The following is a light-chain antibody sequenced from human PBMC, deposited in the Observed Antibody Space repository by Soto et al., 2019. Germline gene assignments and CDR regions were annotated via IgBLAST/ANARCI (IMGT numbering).Light chain of an antibody. J-gene: IGKJ1*01. Sequence: IMMTQSPATLSVSPGERATLSCRASQSVSSNLAWYQQKPGQAPRLLIYGASTRVTGIPARFSGSGSGTAFTLTISSLQSEDFAVYYCQQYNNWPPSWTFGQGTKVDIK. V-gene: IGKV3-15*01. CDR2: GAS. CDR3: QQYNNWPPSWT. CDR1: QSVSSN.